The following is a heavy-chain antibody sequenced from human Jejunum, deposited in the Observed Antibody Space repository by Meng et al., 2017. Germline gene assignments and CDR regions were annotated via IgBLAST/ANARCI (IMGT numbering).Heavy chain of an antibody. CDR1: GYTFTSYG. CDR2: ISAYNGNT. J-gene: IGHJ4*02. Sequence: ASVMVSCRASGYTFTSYGISWVRQAPGQGLEWMGWISAYNGNTNYAEKLQGRVTITTDTSTSTAYLELRSLRSDDTAVYYCARDTGPCARVVITRYIDYWGQGTLVTVSS. D-gene: IGHD3-22*01. CDR3: ARDTGPCARVVITRYIDY. V-gene: IGHV1-18*01.